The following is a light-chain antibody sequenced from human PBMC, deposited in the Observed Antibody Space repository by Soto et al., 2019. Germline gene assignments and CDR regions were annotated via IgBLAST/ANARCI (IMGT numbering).Light chain of an antibody. Sequence: QTVVTQEPSLTVSPGGTVTLTCGSSTGAVTNGHYPYWFQQKPGQAPRTLIYDTTNKHSWTPARFSGSLLGGKAALTLSGVQPEDEADYYCVLDYSGARVFGGGTKLTVL. J-gene: IGLJ2*01. CDR3: VLDYSGARV. CDR1: TGAVTNGHY. V-gene: IGLV7-46*01. CDR2: DTT.